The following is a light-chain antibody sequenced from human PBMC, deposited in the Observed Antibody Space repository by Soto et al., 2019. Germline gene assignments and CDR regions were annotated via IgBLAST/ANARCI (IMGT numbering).Light chain of an antibody. V-gene: IGKV1-5*01. J-gene: IGKJ1*01. CDR2: DAS. CDR1: QSISSW. CDR3: QQYNSYSRT. Sequence: DIKMTQSPSTVSASVGDRVTITCRASQSISSWLAWYQQKPGKAPKLLIYDASSLESGVPSRFSGSGSGTEFTLTISSLQPDDFATYYCQQYNSYSRTFGQGTKVDI.